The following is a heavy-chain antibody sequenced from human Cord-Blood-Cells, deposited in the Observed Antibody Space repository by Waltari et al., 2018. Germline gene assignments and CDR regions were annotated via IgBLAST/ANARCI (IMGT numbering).Heavy chain of an antibody. CDR1: GGTFSSYA. D-gene: IGHD2-2*01. V-gene: IGHV1-69*01. J-gene: IGHJ6*02. CDR2: IIPIFGTA. Sequence: QVQLVQSGAEVKKPGSSVKVSCKASGGTFSSYAISWVRQAPGQGPEWKGGIIPIFGTANYEQKCQGRGTMTADESTSTAYMERSSLRSEDTAVYYCASPLRYCSSTSCYAYYYGMDVWGQGTTVTVSS. CDR3: ASPLRYCSSTSCYAYYYGMDV.